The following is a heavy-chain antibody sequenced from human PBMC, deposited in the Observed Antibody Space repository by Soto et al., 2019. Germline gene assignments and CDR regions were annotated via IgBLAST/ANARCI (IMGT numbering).Heavy chain of an antibody. D-gene: IGHD3-10*01. CDR3: ARVVRGADPPEIYYYYYMDV. CDR1: GFTFSSYA. V-gene: IGHV3-23*01. J-gene: IGHJ6*03. Sequence: PGGSLRLSCAASGFTFSSYAMSWVRQAPGKGLEWVSTISGSGGSTYYADSVKGRFTISRDNSKNTLYLQMNSLRAEDTAVYYCARVVRGADPPEIYYYYYMDVCGKGTTVTVSS. CDR2: ISGSGGST.